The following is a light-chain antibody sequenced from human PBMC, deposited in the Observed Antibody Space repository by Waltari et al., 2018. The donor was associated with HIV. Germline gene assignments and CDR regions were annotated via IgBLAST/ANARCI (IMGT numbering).Light chain of an antibody. CDR2: GAS. CDR3: QQYGSSPRT. CDR1: QSGRSSY. J-gene: IGKJ1*01. V-gene: IGKV3-20*01. Sequence: EIVLTQSPGTLSLSPGERATLSCRASQSGRSSYLACYQQTPGQAARLLIYGASSRATGIPDRFSGSGSGTDFTLTISRLGPEDFAVYYCQQYGSSPRTFGQGTKVEIK.